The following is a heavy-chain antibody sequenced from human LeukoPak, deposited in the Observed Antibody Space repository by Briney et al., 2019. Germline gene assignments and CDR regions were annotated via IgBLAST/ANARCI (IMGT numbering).Heavy chain of an antibody. Sequence: PSETLSLTCTVSGVSISSGSYYWSWIRQPAGKRLEWIGRIYTSGNTNYNPSLKSRVTISVDTSKNQFSLKLSSVTAADTAVYYCGRQVSGSYFYFDYWGKGTLVTVSS. CDR3: GRQVSGSYFYFDY. D-gene: IGHD1-26*01. CDR2: IYTSGNT. J-gene: IGHJ4*02. CDR1: GVSISSGSYY. V-gene: IGHV4-61*02.